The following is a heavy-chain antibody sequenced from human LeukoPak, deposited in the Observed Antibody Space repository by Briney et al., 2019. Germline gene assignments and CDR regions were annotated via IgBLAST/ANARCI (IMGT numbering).Heavy chain of an antibody. CDR2: ISGSGGST. CDR1: GFTFSSYA. V-gene: IGHV3-23*01. Sequence: GGSLRLSCAASGFTFSSYAMSWVRQAPGKGLEWVSGISGSGGSTYFADSVKGRFTISRDNSKNTLYLQMNSLRAEDTAVYYCAKDAGPMVRGVIGAAFHIWGQGTMVTVSS. CDR3: AKDAGPMVRGVIGAAFHI. J-gene: IGHJ3*02. D-gene: IGHD3-10*01.